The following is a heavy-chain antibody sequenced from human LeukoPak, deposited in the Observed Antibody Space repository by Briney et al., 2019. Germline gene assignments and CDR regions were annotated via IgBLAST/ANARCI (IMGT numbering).Heavy chain of an antibody. CDR1: GFTFSAYS. D-gene: IGHD3-10*01. Sequence: GGSLRLSCAASGFTFSAYSMNWVRQAPGKGLEWVSYIGSSSSTIYYADSVKGRFTISRDNAKNSLYLQMNSLRAEDTAVYYCARDSYGHDYWGQGTLVTVSS. J-gene: IGHJ4*02. CDR2: IGSSSSTI. CDR3: ARDSYGHDY. V-gene: IGHV3-48*04.